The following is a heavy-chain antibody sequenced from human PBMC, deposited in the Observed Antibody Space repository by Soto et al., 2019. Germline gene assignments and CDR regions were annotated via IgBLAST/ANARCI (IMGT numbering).Heavy chain of an antibody. V-gene: IGHV4-4*07. CDR3: ARPWSGSHCLGGGYPFDI. CDR1: GGSISTYY. Sequence: SETLSLTCTVSGGSISTYYWSWIRQPAGKGLEWIGRLYTSGITNYNPSLKSRVTMSVDMSRNQFSLKLSSVTAADTAVYYCARPWSGSHCLGGGYPFDIWGQGTMVTVSS. CDR2: LYTSGIT. J-gene: IGHJ3*02. D-gene: IGHD3-3*01.